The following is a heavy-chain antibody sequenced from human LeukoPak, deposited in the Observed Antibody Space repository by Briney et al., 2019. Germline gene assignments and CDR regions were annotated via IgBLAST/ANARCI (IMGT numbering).Heavy chain of an antibody. CDR3: TRHSPTTVTTGYYYYMDV. J-gene: IGHJ6*03. Sequence: TGGSLRLSCAASGFTFSGSAMHWVRQASGKGLEWVGRIRSKANSYATAYAASVKGRFTISRDDSKNTAYLQMNSLKTEDTAVYYCTRHSPTTVTTGYYYYMDVWGKGTTVTVSS. CDR2: IRSKANSYAT. CDR1: GFTFSGSA. V-gene: IGHV3-73*01. D-gene: IGHD4-17*01.